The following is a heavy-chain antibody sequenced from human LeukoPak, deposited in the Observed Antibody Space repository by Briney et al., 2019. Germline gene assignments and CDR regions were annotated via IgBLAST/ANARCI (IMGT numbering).Heavy chain of an antibody. D-gene: IGHD5-12*01. CDR3: AKDQLSGCSGLYFDY. CDR1: GFTFSSYA. J-gene: IGHJ4*02. Sequence: GGSLRLSCAASGFTFSSYAMSWLRPPPGKGREGVSGVSGGGGRAYYEDSVKGRFTISRDNSENTLYLQMNSLRAEDTAVYYCAKDQLSGCSGLYFDYWGQGTLVTVSS. V-gene: IGHV3-23*01. CDR2: VSGGGGRA.